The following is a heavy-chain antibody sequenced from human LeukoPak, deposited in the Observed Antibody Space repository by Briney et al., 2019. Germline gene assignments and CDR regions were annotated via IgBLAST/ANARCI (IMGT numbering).Heavy chain of an antibody. CDR3: ARGGQQLVRGYFDY. CDR1: GDSISSGNY. CDR2: IFHTGST. V-gene: IGHV4-38-2*02. Sequence: SQTLSLTCTVSGDSISSGNYWGWVRQPPGKGLEWIGSIFHTGSTYYNLSLKSRVTISVDTSKNQFSLRLSSVTAADTAVYYCARGGQQLVRGYFDYWGQGTLVTVSS. J-gene: IGHJ4*02. D-gene: IGHD6-13*01.